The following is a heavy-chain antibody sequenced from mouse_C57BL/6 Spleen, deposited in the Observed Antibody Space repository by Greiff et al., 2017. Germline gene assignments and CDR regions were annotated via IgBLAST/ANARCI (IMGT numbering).Heavy chain of an antibody. CDR3: ARRGGYYGSRDFDY. CDR1: GYTFTSYW. V-gene: IGHV1-50*01. J-gene: IGHJ2*01. CDR2: IDPSDSYT. D-gene: IGHD1-1*01. Sequence: QVQLQQPGAELVKPGASVKLSCKASGYTFTSYWMQWVKQRPGQGLEWIGEIDPSDSYTNYNQKFKGKATLTVDTSSSTAYMQLSSLTSEDSAVYYCARRGGYYGSRDFDYWGQGTTLTVSS.